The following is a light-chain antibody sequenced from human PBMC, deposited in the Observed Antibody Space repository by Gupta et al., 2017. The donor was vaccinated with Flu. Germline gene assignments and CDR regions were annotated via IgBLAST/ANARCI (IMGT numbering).Light chain of an antibody. J-gene: IGKJ5*01. V-gene: IGKV3-20*01. Sequence: EIVLTQSPGTLSLSPGERATLSCRASQSVSSSYLAWYQQKPGQAPRLLIYGASSRATGIPDRFSGSGSGTDXTLTISXLEHEDFAVYYCQQYGSSPPITFGXGTRLEIK. CDR2: GAS. CDR1: QSVSSSY. CDR3: QQYGSSPPIT.